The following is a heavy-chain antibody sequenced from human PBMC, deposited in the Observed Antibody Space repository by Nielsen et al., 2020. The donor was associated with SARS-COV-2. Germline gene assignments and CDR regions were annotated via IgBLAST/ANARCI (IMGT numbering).Heavy chain of an antibody. CDR1: GYTLTELS. CDR2: FDPEDGET. V-gene: IGHV1-24*01. J-gene: IGHJ4*02. Sequence: ASVKVSCKVSGYTLTELSMHWVRQAPGKGLEWMGGFDPEDGETIYAQKFHGRVTMTDNTSTDKAYMELSSLRSEESAVNSGATSRTYHFDYWGQGTLVTVSS. D-gene: IGHD2-2*01. CDR3: ATSRTYHFDY.